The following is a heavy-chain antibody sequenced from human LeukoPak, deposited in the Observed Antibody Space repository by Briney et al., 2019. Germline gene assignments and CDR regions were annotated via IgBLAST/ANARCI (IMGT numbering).Heavy chain of an antibody. D-gene: IGHD6-25*01. CDR1: GGSFSGYY. J-gene: IGHJ4*02. CDR3: ARPRSALGIDY. CDR2: INHSGST. Sequence: PSETLSLTCAVYGGSFSGYYWSWIRQPPGKGLEWIGEINHSGSTNYNPSLKSRVTISVDTSKNQFSLKLSSVTAADTAVYYCARPRSALGIDYWGQGTLVTVSS. V-gene: IGHV4-34*01.